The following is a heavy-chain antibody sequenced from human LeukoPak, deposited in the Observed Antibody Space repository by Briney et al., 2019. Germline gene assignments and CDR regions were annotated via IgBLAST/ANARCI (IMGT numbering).Heavy chain of an antibody. CDR2: ISYDGSNK. D-gene: IGHD2-15*01. Sequence: GRSLRLSCAASGFTFSSYAMHWVRQAPGKGLEWVADISYDGSNKYYADSVKGRFTISRDNTKSTLYLQMNSLRAEDTAVYYCARGGRVVLYYFDYWGQGTLVTVSS. J-gene: IGHJ4*02. V-gene: IGHV3-30-3*01. CDR3: ARGGRVVLYYFDY. CDR1: GFTFSSYA.